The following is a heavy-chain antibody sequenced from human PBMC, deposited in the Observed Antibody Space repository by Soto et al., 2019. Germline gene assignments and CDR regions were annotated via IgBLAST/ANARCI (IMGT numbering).Heavy chain of an antibody. J-gene: IGHJ4*02. V-gene: IGHV4-39*01. Sequence: QLQLQESGPGLVKPSETLSLTCNVSGVSISDTSYYWGWIRQPPGKGLEWSGTIYFNGNTFYNPSLKSRLTISVDTSKNQISLRLTSVTATDTAVYYCARQGSYWGQGTLVAVSS. CDR3: ARQGSY. CDR2: IYFNGNT. CDR1: GVSISDTSYY.